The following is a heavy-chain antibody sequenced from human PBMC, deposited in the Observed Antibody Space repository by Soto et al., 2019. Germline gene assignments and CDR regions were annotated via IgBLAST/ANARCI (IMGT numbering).Heavy chain of an antibody. CDR1: GYTFTRSG. J-gene: IGHJ6*02. V-gene: IGHV1-18*01. CDR3: ARDQGITTFGLYSMYYYRNDV. D-gene: IGHD3-3*01. Sequence: ASVKVSCKASGYTFTRSGISWVRQAPGQGLEWLGWINPDNGNTNYAQHLQGRVSLTTDTSTSTAYMDLRSLRSDDTAVYYCARDQGITTFGLYSMYYYRNDVWGQGTTVTGSS. CDR2: INPDNGNT.